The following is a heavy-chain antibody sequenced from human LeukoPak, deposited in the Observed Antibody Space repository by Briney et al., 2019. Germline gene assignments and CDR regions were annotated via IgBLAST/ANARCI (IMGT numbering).Heavy chain of an antibody. J-gene: IGHJ4*02. CDR1: GFTFSSYW. CDR2: IHGDGRTT. CDR3: ARDSGENYHTAFDY. Sequence: PGGSLRLSCAASGFTFSSYWIHWVRQVPGKGLVWVSRIHGDGRTTTYADSVKGRFTISRDNAKNTLYLQMNSLRAEDTAVYYCARDSGENYHTAFDYWGQGTLVTVSS. D-gene: IGHD2-15*01. V-gene: IGHV3-74*01.